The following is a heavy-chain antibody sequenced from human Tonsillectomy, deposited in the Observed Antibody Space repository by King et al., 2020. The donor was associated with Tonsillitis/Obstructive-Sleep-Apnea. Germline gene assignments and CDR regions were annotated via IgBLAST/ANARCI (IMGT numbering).Heavy chain of an antibody. CDR1: GFSLSTSGVG. V-gene: IGHV2-5*02. D-gene: IGHD3-3*01. Sequence: TLKESGPTLVKPTQTLTLTCTFSGFSLSTSGVGVGWIRQPPGKALEWLALIYWDDDKRYSPSLKSRFTITKDTSKNQVVLTVTSMDPVDTVTYYCAHSPEYDFWSGFPKDWFDPWGQGTLVTVSS. CDR3: AHSPEYDFWSGFPKDWFDP. CDR2: IYWDDDK. J-gene: IGHJ5*02.